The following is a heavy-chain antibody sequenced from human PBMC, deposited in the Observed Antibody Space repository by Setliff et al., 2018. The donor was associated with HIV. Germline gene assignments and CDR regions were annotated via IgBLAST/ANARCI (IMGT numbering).Heavy chain of an antibody. Sequence: GGSLRLSCAASGFTFSTFPMHWLRQAPGKELEWVAVISSDGNDKYNADSVNGRFTISRDNSENTLYLQMNGLRSEDTAVYYCARISSAWYLVDYWGQGTLVTVSS. CDR1: GFTFSTFP. CDR3: ARISSAWYLVDY. V-gene: IGHV3-30*04. D-gene: IGHD6-13*01. CDR2: ISSDGNDK. J-gene: IGHJ4*02.